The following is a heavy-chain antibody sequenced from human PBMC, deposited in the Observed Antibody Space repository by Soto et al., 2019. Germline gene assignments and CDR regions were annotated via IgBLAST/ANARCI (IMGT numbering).Heavy chain of an antibody. CDR1: GGSISSGGYY. CDR2: IYYSGST. D-gene: IGHD3-3*01. V-gene: IGHV4-31*03. CDR3: AREGSGYPFDY. J-gene: IGHJ4*02. Sequence: SETLSLTCTVSGGSISSGGYYWSWIRQHPGKGLEWIGYIYYSGSTYYNPSLKSRVTISVGTSKNQFSLKLSSVTAADTAVYYCAREGSGYPFDYWGQGTLVTVSS.